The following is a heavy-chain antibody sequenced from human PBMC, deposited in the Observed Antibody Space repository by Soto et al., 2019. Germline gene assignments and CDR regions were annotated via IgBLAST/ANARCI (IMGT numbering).Heavy chain of an antibody. D-gene: IGHD3-10*01. V-gene: IGHV1-69*05. Sequence: SSVKVSCKASGRTFTSYAISWVRQAPGQGLEWKGGIVPIFGTANYAQKFQGRVTITTDESTSTAYMELSSLRSDDTAIYYCARSYGSGINLRPCDYGGEGRMVTVST. J-gene: IGHJ4*02. CDR3: ARSYGSGINLRPCDY. CDR1: GRTFTSYA. CDR2: IVPIFGTA.